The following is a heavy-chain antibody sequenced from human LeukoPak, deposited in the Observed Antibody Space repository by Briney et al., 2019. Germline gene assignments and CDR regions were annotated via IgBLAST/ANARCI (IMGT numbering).Heavy chain of an antibody. CDR1: GGTFSSYA. D-gene: IGHD3-22*01. Sequence: GSSVKVSCKASGGTFSSYAISWVRQAPGQGLEWMGGIIPIFGTANYAQKFQGRVTITTDESTSTAYMELSSLRSEDTAVYYCAGNDYYDSSGYYSETGYYYYMDVWGKGTTVTVSS. CDR3: AGNDYYDSSGYYSETGYYYYMDV. CDR2: IIPIFGTA. V-gene: IGHV1-69*05. J-gene: IGHJ6*03.